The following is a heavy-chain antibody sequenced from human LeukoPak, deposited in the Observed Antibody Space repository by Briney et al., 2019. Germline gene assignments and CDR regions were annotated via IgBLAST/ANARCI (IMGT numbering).Heavy chain of an antibody. Sequence: PGGYLRPSCAASGFTFSSYGMSWVRQAPGKGLEWVSAMSPSGRNTYYADSVKGRFIISRDNSKDMLYLQMSSLRAEDTAVYYCAKGGSDSSGYYSLYYYYYMDVWGKGTTVTISS. V-gene: IGHV3-23*01. CDR2: MSPSGRNT. CDR1: GFTFSSYG. CDR3: AKGGSDSSGYYSLYYYYYMDV. J-gene: IGHJ6*03. D-gene: IGHD3-22*01.